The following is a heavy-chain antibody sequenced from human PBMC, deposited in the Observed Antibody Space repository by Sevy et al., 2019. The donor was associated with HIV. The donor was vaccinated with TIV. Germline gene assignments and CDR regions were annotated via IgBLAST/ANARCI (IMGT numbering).Heavy chain of an antibody. CDR2: ISGPGYGT. V-gene: IGHV3-23*01. D-gene: IGHD3-22*01. J-gene: IGHJ3*01. Sequence: QLGGPLRLSCAASGFTFNTHAMNWVRQAPGKGLEWVSVISGPGYGTNYADSVKGRFTISRDNSKNTLFLQMNSLRDDDTAVYYCAKALNPALESMLEVNLRSLKGFDVWGQGTMVTVSS. CDR3: AKALNPALESMLEVNLRSLKGFDV. CDR1: GFTFNTHA.